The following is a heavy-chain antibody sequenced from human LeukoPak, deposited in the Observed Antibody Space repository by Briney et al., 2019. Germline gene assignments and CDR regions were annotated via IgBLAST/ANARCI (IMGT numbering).Heavy chain of an antibody. CDR1: GFTFSSYW. CDR2: IKQDGSEK. V-gene: IGHV3-7*01. CDR3: ARPDSGSTYYRF. D-gene: IGHD1-26*01. Sequence: GGSLRLSCAASGFTFSSYWMSWVRQAPGKGLEWVANIKQDGSEKYYVDSVKGRFTISRDNSKNTLYLQMNSLRAEDTAVYYCARPDSGSTYYRFWGQGTMVTVSS. J-gene: IGHJ3*01.